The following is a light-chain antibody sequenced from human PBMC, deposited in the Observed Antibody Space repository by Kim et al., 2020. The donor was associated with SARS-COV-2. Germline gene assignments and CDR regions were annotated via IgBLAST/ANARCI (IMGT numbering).Light chain of an antibody. CDR3: MQGIHPIT. Sequence: DVVMTQSPLSLPVTLGQPASISCRSSQSLVYSDGNTYLNWFQQRPGQSPRRLIYKVSNRDSGVPDRFSGSGSGTDFTLKISSVEAEDVGVDYCMQGIHPITFGQGTRLEIK. J-gene: IGKJ5*01. V-gene: IGKV2-30*01. CDR1: QSLVYSDGNTY. CDR2: KVS.